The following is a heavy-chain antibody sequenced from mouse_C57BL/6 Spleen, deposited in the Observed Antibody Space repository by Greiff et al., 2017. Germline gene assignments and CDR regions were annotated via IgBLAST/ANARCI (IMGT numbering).Heavy chain of an antibody. V-gene: IGHV2-6-1*01. CDR2: IWSDGST. Sequence: QVQLKESGPGLVAPSQSLSITCTVSGFSLTSYGVHWVRQPPGKGLEWLVVIWSDGSTTYNSALKSRLSISKDNSKSQVFLKMNSLQTDDTAMYYCARHGDYGSSPWFAYWGQGTLVTVSA. D-gene: IGHD1-1*01. CDR1: GFSLTSYG. CDR3: ARHGDYGSSPWFAY. J-gene: IGHJ3*01.